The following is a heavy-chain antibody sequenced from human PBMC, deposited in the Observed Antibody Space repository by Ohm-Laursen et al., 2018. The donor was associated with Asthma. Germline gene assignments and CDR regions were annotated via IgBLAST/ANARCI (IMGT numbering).Heavy chain of an antibody. D-gene: IGHD3-22*01. J-gene: IGHJ4*02. CDR3: VRSDSSGYIDY. Sequence: ASVKVSCNASGYTFTGYFIHWVRQAPGQGLEWMGRLNPNDGGTTSAQKFQGRVTMTRDTSISTAYMELSRLISDDTAVYYCVRSDSSGYIDYWGQGTLVTVSS. CDR2: LNPNDGGT. CDR1: GYTFTGYF. V-gene: IGHV1-2*06.